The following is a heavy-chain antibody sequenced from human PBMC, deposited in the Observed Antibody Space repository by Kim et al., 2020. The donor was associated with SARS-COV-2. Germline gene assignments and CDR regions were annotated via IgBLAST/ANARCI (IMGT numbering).Heavy chain of an antibody. J-gene: IGHJ4*02. CDR3: AKGDCSSTSCYLEGATFFDS. CDR2: ISYDGSNK. V-gene: IGHV3-30*18. D-gene: IGHD2-2*01. Sequence: GGSLRLSCAASGFTFSSYGMHWVRQAPGKGLEWVAVISYDGSNKYYADSVKGRFTISRDNSKNTLYLQMNSLRAEDTAVYYCAKGDCSSTSCYLEGATFFDSWGQGTLVTVSS. CDR1: GFTFSSYG.